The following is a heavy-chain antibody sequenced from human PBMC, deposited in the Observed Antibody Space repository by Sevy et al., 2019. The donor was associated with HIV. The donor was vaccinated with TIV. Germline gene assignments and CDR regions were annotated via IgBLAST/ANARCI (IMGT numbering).Heavy chain of an antibody. Sequence: GGSLRLSCAASGFTFSSYGMHWVRRAPGKGLEWVALTWYDGSTKFYADSVKGRFTISRDNSKNILSLQMNSLRADDRDVYYCARVRSIYVDTTHYYAMDVWGQGTTVTVSS. CDR3: ARVRSIYVDTTHYYAMDV. CDR1: GFTFSSYG. J-gene: IGHJ6*02. V-gene: IGHV3-33*01. CDR2: TWYDGSTK. D-gene: IGHD5-18*01.